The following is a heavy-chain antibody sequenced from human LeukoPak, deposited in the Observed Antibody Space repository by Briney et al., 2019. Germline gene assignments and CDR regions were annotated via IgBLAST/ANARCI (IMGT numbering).Heavy chain of an antibody. Sequence: ASVKVSCKASGYTFTGYYMHWVRQAPGQGLEWMGWINPNSGGTNYAQKFQGRVTMTRDTSTSTVYMELSSLRSEDTAVYYCARESGELLRAAFDYWGQGTLATVSS. V-gene: IGHV1-2*02. CDR1: GYTFTGYY. D-gene: IGHD1-26*01. CDR2: INPNSGGT. CDR3: ARESGELLRAAFDY. J-gene: IGHJ4*02.